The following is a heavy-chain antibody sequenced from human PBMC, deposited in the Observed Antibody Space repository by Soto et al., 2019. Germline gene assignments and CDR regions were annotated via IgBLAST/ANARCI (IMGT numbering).Heavy chain of an antibody. CDR3: ARDTAQGATTKVYYYGMDV. CDR1: GYSISSGYY. J-gene: IGHJ6*02. Sequence: SETLSLTCAVSGYSISSGYYWGWIRQPPGKGLEWIGNIYHGGSPYYNPSLRSRVTISVDTSKNQFSLKLSSVTAADTAVYYCARDTAQGATTKVYYYGMDVWGQGTTVTVSS. V-gene: IGHV4-38-2*02. D-gene: IGHD1-26*01. CDR2: IYHGGSP.